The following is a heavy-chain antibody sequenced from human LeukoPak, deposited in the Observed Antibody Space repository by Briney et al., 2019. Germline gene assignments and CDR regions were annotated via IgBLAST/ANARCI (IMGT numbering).Heavy chain of an antibody. CDR2: MNSDGSNT. V-gene: IGHV3-74*01. CDR3: ARDICSGIRWYPRAPFDY. Sequence: GGSLRLSCAASGFTFSRYWMHWVRQAPGEGLVWVSRMNSDGSNTNYADSVKGRFTISRDNAKNTLYLQMNSLRADDTAVYYCARDICSGIRWYPRAPFDYWGQGTLVTVSS. J-gene: IGHJ4*02. CDR1: GFTFSRYW. D-gene: IGHD2-15*01.